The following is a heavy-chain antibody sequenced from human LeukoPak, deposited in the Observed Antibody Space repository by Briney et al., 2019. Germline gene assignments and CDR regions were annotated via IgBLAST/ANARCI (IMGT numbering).Heavy chain of an antibody. D-gene: IGHD5-24*01. Sequence: SVKVSCKASGGTFSSYAICWVRQAPGQGLEWMGRIIPIFGTANYAQKFQGRVTITADESTSTAYMELSSLRSEDTAVYYCASRRDGYNPYYYYYMDVWGKGTTVTVSS. CDR1: GGTFSSYA. V-gene: IGHV1-69*15. J-gene: IGHJ6*03. CDR2: IIPIFGTA. CDR3: ASRRDGYNPYYYYYMDV.